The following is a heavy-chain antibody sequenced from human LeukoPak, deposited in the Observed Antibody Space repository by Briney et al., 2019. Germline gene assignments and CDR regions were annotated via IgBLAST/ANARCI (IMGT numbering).Heavy chain of an antibody. CDR1: GHTFTTYY. V-gene: IGHV1-46*01. CDR3: AKETPNTGWFDP. D-gene: IGHD1-14*01. CDR2: INPSGDGT. Sequence: ASVKVSCKASGHTFTTYYVHLVRQAPGQGLEWMGVINPSGDGTNYPQRFQGRVTLTRDTSTSAVYMELSSLRSEDTAIYYCAKETPNTGWFDPWGQGTLVTVSS. J-gene: IGHJ5*02.